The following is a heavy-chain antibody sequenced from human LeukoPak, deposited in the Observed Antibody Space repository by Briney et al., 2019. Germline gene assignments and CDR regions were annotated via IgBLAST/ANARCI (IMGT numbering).Heavy chain of an antibody. CDR1: GFTDSSNY. D-gene: IGHD3-22*01. CDR2: IYYRGST. Sequence: GGSLRLFCSASGFTDSSNYRSWVRQAPAEGLEGVLVIYYRGSTYYADSVKGRFTISIDNAKKSLYLQMNSLRAEDTAVYYCARSRYDSSGYYGIIGNWGQGTLVTVSS. J-gene: IGHJ4*02. CDR3: ARSRYDSSGYYGIIGN. V-gene: IGHV3-66*01.